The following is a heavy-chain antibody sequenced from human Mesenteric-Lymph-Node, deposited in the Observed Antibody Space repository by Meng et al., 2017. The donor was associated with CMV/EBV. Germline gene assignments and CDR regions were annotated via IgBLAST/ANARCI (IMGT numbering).Heavy chain of an antibody. Sequence: SETLSLTCSVSGFSISRGYYWGWVRQPPGKGLEWIGSISHSGSTFYNPSLKSRVTISVDMSRNQFSLKLSSVTAADTAVYYCARSVGQWLVRGFDYWGQGTLVTVSS. J-gene: IGHJ4*02. CDR2: ISHSGST. D-gene: IGHD6-19*01. CDR3: ARSVGQWLVRGFDY. CDR1: GFSISRGYY. V-gene: IGHV4-38-2*02.